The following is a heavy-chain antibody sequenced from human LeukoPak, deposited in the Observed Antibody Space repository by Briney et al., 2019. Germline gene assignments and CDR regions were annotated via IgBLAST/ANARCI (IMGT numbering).Heavy chain of an antibody. D-gene: IGHD3-22*01. Sequence: PGRSLRLSCAASGFSFRSYCMQWVRQAPGKGLEWVTLISDDGNNKYYADSVKGRFTISRDNSKNTLNLQMNSLRAEDTAVYYCAGGYYFGDYWGQGTLVTVSS. V-gene: IGHV3-30*03. CDR2: ISDDGNNK. CDR3: AGGYYFGDY. CDR1: GFSFRSYC. J-gene: IGHJ4*02.